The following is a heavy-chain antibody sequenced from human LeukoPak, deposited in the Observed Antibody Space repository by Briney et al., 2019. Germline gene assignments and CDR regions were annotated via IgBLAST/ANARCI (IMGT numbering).Heavy chain of an antibody. V-gene: IGHV5-51*01. CDR2: IYPGDSDT. CDR1: GYSFTTYW. D-gene: IGHD2-2*01. CDR3: ARRQGCSSTSCPPDS. J-gene: IGHJ4*02. Sequence: GESLKISCRGSGYSFTTYWIGWVRQMPGKGLEWMGIIYPGDSDTIYSPSFQGQVTTSADESINTAYLQWSSLKASDTAMYYCARRQGCSSTSCPPDSWGQGTLVTVSS.